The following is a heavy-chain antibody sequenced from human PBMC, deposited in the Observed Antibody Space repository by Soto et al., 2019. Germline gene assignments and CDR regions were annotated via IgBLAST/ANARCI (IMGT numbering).Heavy chain of an antibody. CDR1: GFSLGNYP. J-gene: IGHJ4*02. CDR3: AKGPHTNVGWPYYFES. V-gene: IGHV3-48*02. Sequence: GGSLRLSCVGSGFSLGNYPMNWVRQTPGKGLEWISYSSPRGDTIYYADSVEGRFTISRDNARNSLSLHMSSLRDEDSALYYCAKGPHTNVGWPYYFESWGQGVPVTSPQ. D-gene: IGHD6-19*01. CDR2: SSPRGDTI.